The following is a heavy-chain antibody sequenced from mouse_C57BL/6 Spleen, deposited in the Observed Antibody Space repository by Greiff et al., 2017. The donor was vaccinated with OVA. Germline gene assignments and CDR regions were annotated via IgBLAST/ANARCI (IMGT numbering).Heavy chain of an antibody. Sequence: QVQLQQPGAELVKPGASVKLSCKASGYTFTSYWMHWLKQRPGQGLEWIGMIHPNSGSTNYNEKFKSKATLTVDKSSSTAYMQLSSLTSEDSAVYYCARRRDYGSSYDYWGQGTTLTVSS. J-gene: IGHJ2*01. V-gene: IGHV1-64*01. CDR1: GYTFTSYW. D-gene: IGHD1-1*01. CDR2: IHPNSGST. CDR3: ARRRDYGSSYDY.